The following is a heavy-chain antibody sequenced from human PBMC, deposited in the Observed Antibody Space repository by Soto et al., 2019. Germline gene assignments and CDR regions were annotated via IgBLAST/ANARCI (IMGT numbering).Heavy chain of an antibody. Sequence: PGGSPRLSCAASGFTFSSYAMHWVRQAPGKGLEWVGFIWYDGSNTFYAESVKGRFTISRDNSKNTVYLQINALRAEDTAVYYCARDFRMVIVASRYWGQCTLVTASS. V-gene: IGHV3-33*01. CDR3: ARDFRMVIVASRY. D-gene: IGHD5-12*01. CDR2: IWYDGSNT. CDR1: GFTFSSYA. J-gene: IGHJ1*01.